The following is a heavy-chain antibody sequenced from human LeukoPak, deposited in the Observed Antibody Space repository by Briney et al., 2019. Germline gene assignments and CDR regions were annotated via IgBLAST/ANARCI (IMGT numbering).Heavy chain of an antibody. D-gene: IGHD3-3*01. Sequence: QAGGSLRLSCAASGFTFSSYAMSWVRQAPGKGLEWVSAISGSGGSTYYADSVKGRFTISRDNSKNTLYLQMNSLRAEDTAVYYCAKDTSFGVGRLFDYWGQGTLVTVSS. J-gene: IGHJ4*02. CDR2: ISGSGGST. V-gene: IGHV3-23*01. CDR3: AKDTSFGVGRLFDY. CDR1: GFTFSSYA.